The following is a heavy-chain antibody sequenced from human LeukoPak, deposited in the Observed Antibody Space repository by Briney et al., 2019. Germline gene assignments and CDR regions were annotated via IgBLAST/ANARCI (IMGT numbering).Heavy chain of an antibody. V-gene: IGHV3-48*01. CDR1: GFTFSNYN. CDR2: ISSSSSTI. J-gene: IGHJ4*02. D-gene: IGHD3-3*01. CDR3: ARDFLEDGY. Sequence: GGSLRLSCAAPGFTFSNYNMNWVRQAPGKGLEWVSYISSSSSTIHYADSVKGRFTISRDNARNSLYLQMNSLRAEDTAVYYCARDFLEDGYWGQGTLVTVSS.